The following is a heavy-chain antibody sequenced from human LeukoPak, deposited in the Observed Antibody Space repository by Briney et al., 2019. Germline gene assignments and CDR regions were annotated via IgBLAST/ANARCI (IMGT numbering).Heavy chain of an antibody. CDR1: GGSISSYY. CDR3: AREASGSRTTHFDY. J-gene: IGHJ4*02. D-gene: IGHD1-26*01. CDR2: IYYSGST. V-gene: IGHV4-59*01. Sequence: SETLCLTCTVSGGSISSYYWSWIRQPPGKGLEWIGYIYYSGSTNYNPSLKSRVTISVDTSKNQFSLKLSSVTAADTAVCYCAREASGSRTTHFDYWGQGTLVTVSS.